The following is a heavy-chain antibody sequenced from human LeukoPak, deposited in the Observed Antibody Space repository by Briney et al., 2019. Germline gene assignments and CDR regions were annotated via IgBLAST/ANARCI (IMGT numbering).Heavy chain of an antibody. CDR1: GFTFSSYG. V-gene: IGHV3-23*01. D-gene: IGHD6-13*01. CDR3: AKASGAAAGKTSYYYYYYYMDV. J-gene: IGHJ6*03. Sequence: PGGSLRLSCAASGFTFSSYGMSWVRQALGKGLEWVSAISGSGDSTYYAASVKGRFTISRDNSKNTLYLQMNSLRAEDTAVYYCAKASGAAAGKTSYYYYYYYMDVWGKGTTVTISS. CDR2: ISGSGDST.